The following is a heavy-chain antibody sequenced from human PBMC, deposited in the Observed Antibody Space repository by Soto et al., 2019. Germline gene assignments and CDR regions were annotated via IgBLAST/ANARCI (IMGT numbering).Heavy chain of an antibody. CDR2: ISYDGSNK. CDR1: GFTFSSYG. CDR3: AKVGHYDFWRSSGMDV. V-gene: IGHV3-30*18. D-gene: IGHD3-3*01. J-gene: IGHJ6*02. Sequence: QVQLVESGGGVVQPGRSLRLSCAASGFTFSSYGMHWVRQAPGKGLEWVAVISYDGSNKYYADSVKGRFTISRDNSKNTLYVQMISLRAEDTAVYYCAKVGHYDFWRSSGMDVWGQGTTVTVSS.